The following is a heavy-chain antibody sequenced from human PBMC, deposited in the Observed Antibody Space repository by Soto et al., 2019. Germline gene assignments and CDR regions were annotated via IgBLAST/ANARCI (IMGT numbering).Heavy chain of an antibody. Sequence: EVQLVESGGGLVQPGGSLRLSFAVSGFTSSSYWMSWVRQAPGKGLEWVANIKQDGSEKYYVDSVKGRLAISRDNAKNSLDLQMNSLRAGDTAVYYCARGGGNLRVGYFDLWGRGTLVTVSS. D-gene: IGHD1-7*01. CDR1: GFTSSSYW. J-gene: IGHJ2*01. CDR2: IKQDGSEK. V-gene: IGHV3-7*04. CDR3: ARGGGNLRVGYFDL.